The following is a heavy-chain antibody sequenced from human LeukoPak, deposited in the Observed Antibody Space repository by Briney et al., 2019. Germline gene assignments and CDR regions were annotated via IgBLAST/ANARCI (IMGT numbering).Heavy chain of an antibody. CDR1: GYTFTSYD. CDR3: ARGSHYDSSGYSYYFDY. V-gene: IGHV1-8*01. D-gene: IGHD3-22*01. Sequence: ASVKVSCKASGYTFTSYDINWVRQTTGQGLEWMRWMNPNSGNTGYAQKFQGRVTMTRNTSISTAYMELSSLRSEDTAVYYCARGSHYDSSGYSYYFDYWDQGTLITVSS. CDR2: MNPNSGNT. J-gene: IGHJ4*02.